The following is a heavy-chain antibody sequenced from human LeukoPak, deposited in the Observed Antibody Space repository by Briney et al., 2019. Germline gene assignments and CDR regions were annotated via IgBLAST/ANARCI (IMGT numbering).Heavy chain of an antibody. J-gene: IGHJ6*03. Sequence: GRSLRLSCAASGFTFDDYSMHWVRQAPGKGVEWVAGISWDSSAIGSADSVKGRFTISRDNAKSSLFLQINSLRPEDTALYYCAKGGDYGIYYYYYYMDVWGKGTTVTVSS. CDR3: AKGGDYGIYYYYYYMDV. V-gene: IGHV3-9*01. CDR2: ISWDSSAI. D-gene: IGHD4-17*01. CDR1: GFTFDDYS.